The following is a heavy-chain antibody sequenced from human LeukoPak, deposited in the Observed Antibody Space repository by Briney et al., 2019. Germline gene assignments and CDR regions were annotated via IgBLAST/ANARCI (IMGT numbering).Heavy chain of an antibody. CDR2: VNPNRGDT. CDR3: ARGGFDYYGTGRAFDV. CDR1: GYTFTSYD. Sequence: ASVKVSCKASGYTFTSYDIHWVRQATGQGLEWMGRVNPNRGDTDYAQKFQGRVTMTRDTSISAAYMELRNLRSDDTAVYYCARGGFDYYGTGRAFDVWGQGTLVTVSS. D-gene: IGHD3-10*01. J-gene: IGHJ4*02. V-gene: IGHV1-8*01.